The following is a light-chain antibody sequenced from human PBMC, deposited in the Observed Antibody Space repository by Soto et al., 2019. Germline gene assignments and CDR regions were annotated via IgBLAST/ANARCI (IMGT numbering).Light chain of an antibody. J-gene: IGLJ2*01. Sequence: QSALTQPASVSGSPGQSITISCTGTSSDVGAYKYVSWYQQHTGKAPKLLIYDVNDRPSGVSLRFSGSKSGNAASLTISGLQTEDEAVYYCSSKTSDSPRLVFGGGTTLTVL. CDR1: SSDVGAYKY. V-gene: IGLV2-14*03. CDR3: SSKTSDSPRLV. CDR2: DVN.